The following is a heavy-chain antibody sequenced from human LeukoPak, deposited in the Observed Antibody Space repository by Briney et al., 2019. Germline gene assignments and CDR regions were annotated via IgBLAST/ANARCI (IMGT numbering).Heavy chain of an antibody. CDR3: ARDSYYYDSSGYYYWFDP. Sequence: SVKVSCKASGYTFTSYYMHWVRQAPGQGLEWMGGIIPIFGTANYAQKSQGRVTITADESTSTAYMELSSLRSEDTAVYYCARDSYYYDSSGYYYWFDPWGQGTLVTVSS. D-gene: IGHD3-22*01. V-gene: IGHV1-69*13. CDR2: IIPIFGTA. CDR1: GYTFTSYY. J-gene: IGHJ5*02.